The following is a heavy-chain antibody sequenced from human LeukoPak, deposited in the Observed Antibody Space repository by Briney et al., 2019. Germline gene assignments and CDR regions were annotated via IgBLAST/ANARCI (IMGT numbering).Heavy chain of an antibody. CDR2: ISSNGGST. Sequence: PGGSLRLSCAASGFTFSSYAMHWVRQAPGKGLECVSAISSNGGSTYYANSVKGRFTISRDNSKNTLYLQMGSLRAEDMAVYYCVRIAVAGTGDYWGQGTLVTVSS. J-gene: IGHJ4*02. CDR1: GFTFSSYA. D-gene: IGHD6-19*01. V-gene: IGHV3-64*01. CDR3: VRIAVAGTGDY.